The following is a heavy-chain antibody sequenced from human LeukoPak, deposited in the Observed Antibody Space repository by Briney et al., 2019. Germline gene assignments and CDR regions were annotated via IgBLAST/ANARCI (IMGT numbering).Heavy chain of an antibody. CDR3: ARGWDSGSYRGYFDL. Sequence: ASVKVSCKASGYTFTGYYMHWVRQAPGQGLEWMGWINPNSGGTNYAQKFQGRVTMTRDTSISTAYMELSRLRSDDTAVYYCARGWDSGSYRGYFDLWGRGTLVTVSS. V-gene: IGHV1-2*02. J-gene: IGHJ2*01. CDR2: INPNSGGT. D-gene: IGHD1-26*01. CDR1: GYTFTGYY.